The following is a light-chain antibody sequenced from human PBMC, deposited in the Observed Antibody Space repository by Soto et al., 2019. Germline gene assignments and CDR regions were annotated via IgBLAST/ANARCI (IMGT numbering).Light chain of an antibody. CDR3: QVWDSTSDHYV. V-gene: IGLV3-21*02. J-gene: IGLJ1*01. CDR2: DDN. CDR1: NIGGKR. Sequence: SYELTQAPPVSVAPGQTARISCGGNNIGGKRVHWYQQKPGQVPVLVVYDDNDRPSGIPERFSGSNSGNTATLTISRVEAGDEAEYYCQVWDSTSDHYVFGTGTKVTVL.